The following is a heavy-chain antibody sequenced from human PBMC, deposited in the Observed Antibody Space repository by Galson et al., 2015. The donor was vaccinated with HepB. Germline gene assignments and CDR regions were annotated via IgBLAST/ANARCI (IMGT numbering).Heavy chain of an antibody. CDR2: ISGVSDNI. J-gene: IGHJ4*02. V-gene: IGHV3-23*01. D-gene: IGHD6-25*01. CDR1: GFTFNSYP. Sequence: SLRLSCAASGFTFNSYPMIWLRQAPGKGLEWVSVISGVSDNIHYADSVKGRFTISRDNSKNTLYLQMNSLRAEDTAVYYCANYEQRLLLKTDYWGQGTLVTVSS. CDR3: ANYEQRLLLKTDY.